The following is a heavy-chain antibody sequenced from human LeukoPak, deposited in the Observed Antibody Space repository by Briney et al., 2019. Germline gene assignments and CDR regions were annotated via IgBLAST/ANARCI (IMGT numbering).Heavy chain of an antibody. CDR1: GYTFTSYY. Sequence: ASVKVSCEASGYTFTSYYMHWVRQAPGQGLEWMGIINPSGGSTSYAQKFQGRVTMTRDTSTSTVYMELSSLRSEDTAVYYCARDRAIYYGFWSGPYGMDVWGQGTTVTVSS. J-gene: IGHJ6*02. D-gene: IGHD3-3*01. CDR3: ARDRAIYYGFWSGPYGMDV. V-gene: IGHV1-46*01. CDR2: INPSGGST.